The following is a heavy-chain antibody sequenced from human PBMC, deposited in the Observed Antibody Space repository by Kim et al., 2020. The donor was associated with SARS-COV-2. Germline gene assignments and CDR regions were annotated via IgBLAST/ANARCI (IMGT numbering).Heavy chain of an antibody. D-gene: IGHD5-18*01. CDR2: TYYRSKWYN. CDR1: GDSVSSNSAA. Sequence: SQTLSLTCAISGDSVSSNSAAWNWIRQSPSRGLEWLGRTYYRSKWYNDYTASVKSRITINPDTSKNLFSLQLNSVTPEDTAVYYCVREYSRSLLFDYWGQGTVVTASS. CDR3: VREYSRSLLFDY. V-gene: IGHV6-1*01. J-gene: IGHJ4*02.